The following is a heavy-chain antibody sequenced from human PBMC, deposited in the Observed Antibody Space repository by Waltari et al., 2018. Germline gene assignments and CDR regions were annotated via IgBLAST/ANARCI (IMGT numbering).Heavy chain of an antibody. J-gene: IGHJ3*02. D-gene: IGHD5-18*01. V-gene: IGHV3-30*04. CDR2: ITYDGSNQ. CDR3: ASEGNSYGAFDI. CDR1: GFTFSSYA. Sequence: QVHLVESGGGVVQPGRSLRLSCAASGFTFSSYAMHWVRQAPGKGLEWVAIITYDGSNQYYADSVRGRFTISRDNSKHTLYLQMNNLRTEDTAVFYCASEGNSYGAFDIWGQGTMVTVSS.